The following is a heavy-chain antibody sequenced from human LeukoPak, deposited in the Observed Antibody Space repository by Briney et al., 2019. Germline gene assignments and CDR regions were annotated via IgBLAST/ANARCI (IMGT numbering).Heavy chain of an antibody. CDR2: INHSGST. V-gene: IGHV4-34*01. CDR1: GGSFSGYY. CDR3: ARRKLILRYFVD. J-gene: IGHJ4*02. Sequence: PETLSLTCAVYGGSFSGYYWSWIRQPPGRGLEWIGEINHSGSTNYNPSLKSRVTISVDTSKNQFSLKLSSVTAADTAVYYCARRKLILRYFVDWGQGTLVTVSS. D-gene: IGHD3-9*01.